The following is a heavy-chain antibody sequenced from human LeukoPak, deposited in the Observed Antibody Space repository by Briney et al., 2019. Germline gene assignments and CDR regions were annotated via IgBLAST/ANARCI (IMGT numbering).Heavy chain of an antibody. V-gene: IGHV4-4*07. CDR3: ARLGGYYDPPGY. Sequence: PSETLSLTCTVSGGSISSYLWSWIRQSAGKRLEWLGRIHTSGTTTYSPSLQSRLTMSVDTSKSQVSLRLTSVTAADTAVYYCARLGGYYDPPGYWGQGTLVTVSS. CDR2: IHTSGTT. J-gene: IGHJ4*02. CDR1: GGSISSYL. D-gene: IGHD3-22*01.